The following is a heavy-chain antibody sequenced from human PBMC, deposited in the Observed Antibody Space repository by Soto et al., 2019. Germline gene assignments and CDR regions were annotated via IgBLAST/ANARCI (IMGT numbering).Heavy chain of an antibody. CDR2: IYYSGST. V-gene: IGHV4-30-4*01. Sequence: SETLSLTCTVSGGSISSGDYYWSWIRQPPGKGLEWIGYIYYSGSTYYNPSLKSRVTISVDTSNNQFSLKLSSVTAADTAVYYCARAATVTTSYYYYGMDVWGQGTTVTVS. J-gene: IGHJ6*02. CDR1: GGSISSGDYY. D-gene: IGHD4-17*01. CDR3: ARAATVTTSYYYYGMDV.